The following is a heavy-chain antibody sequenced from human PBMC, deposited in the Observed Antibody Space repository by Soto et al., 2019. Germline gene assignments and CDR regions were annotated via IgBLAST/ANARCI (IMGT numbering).Heavy chain of an antibody. CDR3: AKGGGYDIWTGPRRGNWFDP. Sequence: GGSLRLSCAASGFTFSSYAMSWVRQAPGKGLEWVSAISGSGGSTYYADSVKGRSTISRDNSKNTLYLQMNSLRAEDTAVYYCAKGGGYDIWTGPRRGNWFDPWGQGTLVTVSS. J-gene: IGHJ5*02. D-gene: IGHD3-9*01. CDR2: ISGSGGST. CDR1: GFTFSSYA. V-gene: IGHV3-23*01.